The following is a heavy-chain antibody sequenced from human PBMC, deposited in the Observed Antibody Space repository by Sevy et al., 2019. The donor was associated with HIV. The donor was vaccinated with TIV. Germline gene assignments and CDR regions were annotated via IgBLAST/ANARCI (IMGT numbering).Heavy chain of an antibody. D-gene: IGHD6-25*01. J-gene: IGHJ4*02. V-gene: IGHV4-59*08. CDR2: IYYNGHI. Sequence: SETLCLTCTVSGGSITSLYWNWIRQPPGKGLEWIANIYYNGHINYNPSLKSRVTLSLATSKNQFSLRLSSVTAADTAMYYCAGENAWGRGYSWGQGTLVTVSS. CDR3: AGENAWGRGYS. CDR1: GGSITSLY.